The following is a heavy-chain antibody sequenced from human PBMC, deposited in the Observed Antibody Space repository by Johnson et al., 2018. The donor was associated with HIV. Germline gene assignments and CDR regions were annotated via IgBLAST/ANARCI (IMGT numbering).Heavy chain of an antibody. Sequence: EQLVESGGGVVRPGGSLGPSCAASGFTFDDYDMSWVRQAPGKGLEWVSGISWNGGSTGYADSVKGRFTISRENAKNSLYLQRNSLRAGDTAVYYCARGGIAARIDAFDIWGQGTMVTVSS. CDR2: ISWNGGST. CDR1: GFTFDDYD. D-gene: IGHD6-6*01. V-gene: IGHV3-20*04. CDR3: ARGGIAARIDAFDI. J-gene: IGHJ3*02.